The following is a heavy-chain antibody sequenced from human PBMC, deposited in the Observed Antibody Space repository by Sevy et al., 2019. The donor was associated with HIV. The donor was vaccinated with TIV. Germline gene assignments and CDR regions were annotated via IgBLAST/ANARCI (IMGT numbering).Heavy chain of an antibody. J-gene: IGHJ3*02. V-gene: IGHV3-48*01. CDR3: ARPADYDYVWGTRDAFDI. CDR2: ISSSSSTI. D-gene: IGHD3-16*01. CDR1: GFTFSSYS. Sequence: GGSLRLSCAASGFTFSSYSMNWVRQAPGKGLEWVSYISSSSSTIYHADSVKGRFTISRDNAKNSLYLQMNSLRAEDTAVYYCARPADYDYVWGTRDAFDIWGQGTMVTVSS.